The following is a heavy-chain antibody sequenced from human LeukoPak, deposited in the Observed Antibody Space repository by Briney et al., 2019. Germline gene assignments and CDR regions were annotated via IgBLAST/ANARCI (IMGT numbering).Heavy chain of an antibody. V-gene: IGHV3-23*01. Sequence: GGSLRLSCAASGFTFSSYAMSWVRQAPGKGLEWVSAISGSGGSTYYADSVKGRFTISRDNSKNTLYLQMNSLRAEDTAVYYCAKEATHYYDSSGYYSAVHDAFDIWGQGTMVTVSS. CDR1: GFTFSSYA. CDR3: AKEATHYYDSSGYYSAVHDAFDI. D-gene: IGHD3-22*01. CDR2: ISGSGGST. J-gene: IGHJ3*02.